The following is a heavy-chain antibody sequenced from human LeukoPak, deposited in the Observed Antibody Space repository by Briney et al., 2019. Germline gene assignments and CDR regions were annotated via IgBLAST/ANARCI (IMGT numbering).Heavy chain of an antibody. Sequence: GGSLRLSCAASGFTFNTYWMNWVRQTPGKGLEWVASVNQDGSENYYVDSVKGRFTISRDNAKNSLYLQMNSLRAEDTAVYYCAGGYSYEYYFDYWGQGALVTVSS. V-gene: IGHV3-7*01. CDR3: AGGYSYEYYFDY. CDR1: GFTFNTYW. CDR2: VNQDGSEN. J-gene: IGHJ4*02. D-gene: IGHD5-18*01.